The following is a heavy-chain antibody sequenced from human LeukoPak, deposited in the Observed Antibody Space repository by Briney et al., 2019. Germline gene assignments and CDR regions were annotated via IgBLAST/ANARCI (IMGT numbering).Heavy chain of an antibody. CDR2: IYGGGST. D-gene: IGHD3-16*01. CDR3: ARHIMITFGGALDAFDI. J-gene: IGHJ3*02. CDR1: GFTVSSNY. Sequence: PGGSLRLSCAASGFTVSSNYMSWVRQAPGKGLEWVSVIYGGGSTYYADSVKGRFTISRDNSKNTLYLQMNSLRAEDTAVYYCARHIMITFGGALDAFDIWGQGTMVTVSS. V-gene: IGHV3-53*01.